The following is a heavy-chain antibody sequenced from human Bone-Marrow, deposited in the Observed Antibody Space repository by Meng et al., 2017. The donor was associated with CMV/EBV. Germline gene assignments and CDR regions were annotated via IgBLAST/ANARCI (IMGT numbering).Heavy chain of an antibody. J-gene: IGHJ5*02. V-gene: IGHV3-23*01. CDR1: GFTFSSYA. Sequence: GESLKISCAASGFTFSSYAMSWVRQAPGKGLEWVSAISGSGGSTYYADSVKGRFTISRDNSKNTLYLQMNSLRAEDTAVYYCAMVFWSGYSLDWFDPWGQGTLVTVSS. D-gene: IGHD3-3*01. CDR3: AMVFWSGYSLDWFDP. CDR2: ISGSGGST.